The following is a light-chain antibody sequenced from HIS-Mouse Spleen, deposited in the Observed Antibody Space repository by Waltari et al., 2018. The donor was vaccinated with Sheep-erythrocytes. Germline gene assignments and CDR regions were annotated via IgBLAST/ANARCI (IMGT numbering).Light chain of an antibody. CDR3: MQALQTPLT. V-gene: IGKV2-28*01. CDR1: QSLLHSNGYNY. CDR2: LGS. Sequence: DIVMTQSPLSLPVTPGEPASLSCSARQSLLHSNGYNYLDWYLQKPGQSQQLLIYLGSNRASGVPDRFSGSGSGTDFTLKISRVEAEDVGVYYCMQALQTPLTFGQGTKLEIK. J-gene: IGKJ2*01.